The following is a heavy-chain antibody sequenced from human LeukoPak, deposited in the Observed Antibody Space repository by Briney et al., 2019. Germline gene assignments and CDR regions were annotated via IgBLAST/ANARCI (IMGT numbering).Heavy chain of an antibody. CDR2: ISYDGSNK. V-gene: IGHV3-30-3*01. D-gene: IGHD6-6*01. CDR3: ASLEYSDY. CDR1: GFTFSSYA. Sequence: GGSLRLSCAASGFTFSSYAMHWVRQAPGKGLEWVAVISYDGSNKYYADSVKGRFTISRDNSKNTLYLQMNSLRAGDTAVYYCASLEYSDYWGQGTLVTVSS. J-gene: IGHJ4*02.